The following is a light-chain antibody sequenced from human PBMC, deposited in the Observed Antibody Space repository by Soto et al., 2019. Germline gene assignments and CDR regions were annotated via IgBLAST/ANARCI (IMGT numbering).Light chain of an antibody. CDR2: EVS. V-gene: IGLV2-8*01. CDR3: SSTAGNNNLV. CDR1: SSDVGGHNY. J-gene: IGLJ3*02. Sequence: QSALTQSPSASGSPGQSVTISCTGTSSDVGGHNYVSWYQHHPGKAPELIIYEVSKRPSGVPDRFSGSKSANTASLTVSGLQAEDEAFYYCSSTAGNNNLVFGGGTKLTVL.